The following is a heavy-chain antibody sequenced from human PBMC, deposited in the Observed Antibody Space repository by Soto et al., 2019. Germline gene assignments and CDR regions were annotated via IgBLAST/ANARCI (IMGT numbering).Heavy chain of an antibody. Sequence: ASVKVSCKASGYTFSTYAMHWVRQAPGQSLEWMGWINGGTGQTRYSQRFQDRVTITRDTSASTAYMELTSFTSEDTAVYYCARGKGMEENYYYYGMDIWGQGTTVTVSS. CDR3: ARGKGMEENYYYYGMDI. CDR1: GYTFSTYA. CDR2: INGGTGQT. D-gene: IGHD1-1*01. V-gene: IGHV1-3*01. J-gene: IGHJ6*02.